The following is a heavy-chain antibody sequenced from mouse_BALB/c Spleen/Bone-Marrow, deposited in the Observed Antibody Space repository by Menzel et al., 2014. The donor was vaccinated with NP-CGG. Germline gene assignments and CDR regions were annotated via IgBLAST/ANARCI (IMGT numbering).Heavy chain of an antibody. V-gene: IGHV1-77*01. J-gene: IGHJ3*01. Sequence: QVHVKQSGAELARPGASVKLSCKASGYTFTDYYINWVKQRTGQGLEWIGEIYPGSGNTYYNEKFKGKATLTADKSSSTAYMQLSSLTSEDSAVYFCAREGDPGACFAYRGQGTLVTVSA. CDR1: GYTFTDYY. CDR3: AREGDPGACFAY. D-gene: IGHD3-3*01. CDR2: IYPGSGNT.